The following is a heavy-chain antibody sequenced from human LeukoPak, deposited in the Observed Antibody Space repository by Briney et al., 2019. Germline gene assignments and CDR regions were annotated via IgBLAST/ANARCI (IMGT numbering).Heavy chain of an antibody. V-gene: IGHV4-59*08. CDR1: GGSITGPY. CDR2: IFYSGST. CDR3: ATLHDDTSLTPYYYYIYV. Sequence: PSETLSLTCTVPGGSITGPYWSWSRQPPGKGLEWIGSIFYSGSTNYNPPLKRRATISGDTSMNQFSLQLSSVTAADTAVYYCATLHDDTSLTPYYYYIYVWGKGTTVTVSS. D-gene: IGHD3-22*01. J-gene: IGHJ6*03.